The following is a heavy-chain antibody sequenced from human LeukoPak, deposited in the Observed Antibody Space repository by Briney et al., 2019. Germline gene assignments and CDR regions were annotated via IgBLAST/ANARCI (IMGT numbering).Heavy chain of an antibody. CDR3: ARDRGYSYARRSASI. V-gene: IGHV3-30*02. J-gene: IGHJ3*02. D-gene: IGHD5-18*01. CDR1: GFTFSSYG. CDR2: IRYDGSNK. Sequence: GGSLRLSCAASGFTFSSYGMYWVRQAPGKGLEWVAFIRYDGSNKYYADSVKGRFTVSRDNSKNTLYLQMKSLRAEDTAVYYCARDRGYSYARRSASIWGQGTMVTVSS.